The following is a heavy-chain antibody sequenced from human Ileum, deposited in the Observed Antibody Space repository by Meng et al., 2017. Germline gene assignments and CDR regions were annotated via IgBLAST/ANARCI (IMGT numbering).Heavy chain of an antibody. Sequence: QGQVQQWGAGLLKPSETLSLTCAVYGGSFSGYYWSWIRHPPGKGLEWIGEINHSGSTNYNPSLKSRVTISVDTSKNQFSLKLSSVTAADTAVYYCARGGGRYGPDFDYWGQGTLVTVSS. V-gene: IGHV4-34*01. CDR3: ARGGGRYGPDFDY. J-gene: IGHJ4*02. CDR2: INHSGST. D-gene: IGHD3-16*01. CDR1: GGSFSGYY.